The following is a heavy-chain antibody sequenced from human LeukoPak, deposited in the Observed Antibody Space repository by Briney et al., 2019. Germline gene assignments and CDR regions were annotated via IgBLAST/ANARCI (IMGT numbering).Heavy chain of an antibody. CDR1: GGSISSNNW. J-gene: IGHJ4*02. D-gene: IGHD2-2*01. CDR2: IYHSGST. V-gene: IGHV4-4*02. Sequence: PSETLSLTCAVSGGSISSNNWWSWVRQPPGKGLEWIGEIYHSGSTNYNPSLKSRVTISADKSKNQFSLKLSSVTAADAAVYYCARAAAHFDYWGQGTLVTVSS. CDR3: ARAAAHFDY.